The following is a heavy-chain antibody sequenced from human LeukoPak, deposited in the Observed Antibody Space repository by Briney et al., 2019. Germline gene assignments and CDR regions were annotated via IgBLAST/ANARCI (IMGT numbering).Heavy chain of an antibody. J-gene: IGHJ4*02. CDR1: GFSVSGFW. CDR2: INVEGDYI. CDR3: ARDLTGLYDH. Sequence: HPGGSLRLSCAASGFSVSGFWMHWVRQAPGKELVWVARINVEGDYIDYAESVRGRFTISRDSAKNTLYLQMNSARAEDTAVYSCARDLTGLYDHWGQGTLVTVSS. D-gene: IGHD3-22*01. V-gene: IGHV3-74*01.